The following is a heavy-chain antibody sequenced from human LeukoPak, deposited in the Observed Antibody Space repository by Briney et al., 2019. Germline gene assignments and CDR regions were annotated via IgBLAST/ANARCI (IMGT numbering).Heavy chain of an antibody. J-gene: IGHJ4*02. CDR2: IYYSGST. D-gene: IGHD2-2*01. CDR1: GGSISSSSYY. CDR3: ARLRSAASHFDY. V-gene: IGHV4-39*01. Sequence: SETLSLTCTVSGGSISSSSYYWGWIRQPPGKGLEWIGSIYYSGSTYYNPSLKSRVTISVDTSKNQFSLKLSSVTAADTAVYYCARLRSAASHFDYWGQGTLVTVSS.